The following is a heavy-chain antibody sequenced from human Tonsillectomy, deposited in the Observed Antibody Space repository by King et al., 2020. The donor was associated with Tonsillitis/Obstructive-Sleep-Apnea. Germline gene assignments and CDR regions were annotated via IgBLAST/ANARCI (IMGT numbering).Heavy chain of an antibody. CDR2: IRSKAYGGTT. CDR1: GISFGDYA. D-gene: IGHD3-3*01. Sequence: VQLVESGGGLVKPGRSLRLSCIVSGISFGDYAMRWFRQAPGKGLEWVGFIRSKAYGGTTEYAASVKGRFTISRDDSKSIAYLQINSLKTEDTAVYYCTRAGNYDFWSGPYYMDVWGKGTTVTVSS. V-gene: IGHV3-49*05. J-gene: IGHJ6*03. CDR3: TRAGNYDFWSGPYYMDV.